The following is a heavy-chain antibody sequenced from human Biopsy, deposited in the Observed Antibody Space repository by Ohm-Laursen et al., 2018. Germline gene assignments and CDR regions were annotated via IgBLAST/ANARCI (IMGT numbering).Heavy chain of an antibody. CDR3: ARNVRLQMTDHSGVISYSRYFAMDA. D-gene: IGHD2-15*01. CDR2: VSATATSV. Sequence: SLRLSCAASGFTFTDYDMSWVRHVPGQGLQWLALVSATATSVYYADSVRGRFFISRDNAENSVFLEMSNLRADDTALYYCARNVRLQMTDHSGVISYSRYFAMDAWGQGTTVTVSS. CDR1: GFTFTDYD. V-gene: IGHV3-11*01. J-gene: IGHJ6*02.